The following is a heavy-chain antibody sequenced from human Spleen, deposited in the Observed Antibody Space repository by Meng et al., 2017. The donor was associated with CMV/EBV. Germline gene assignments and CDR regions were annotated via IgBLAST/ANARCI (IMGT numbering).Heavy chain of an antibody. V-gene: IGHV1-2*02. Sequence: VQLVESGGGLVQPGGSLRLSCAASGFTLNDYFMDWVRQAPGKGLEWMGWINPNSGGTNYAQKFQGRVTMTRDTSISTAYMELSRLRSDDTAVYYCASGALPDYWGQGTLVTVSS. CDR3: ASGALPDY. J-gene: IGHJ4*02. CDR1: GFTLNDYF. CDR2: INPNSGGT. D-gene: IGHD4/OR15-4a*01.